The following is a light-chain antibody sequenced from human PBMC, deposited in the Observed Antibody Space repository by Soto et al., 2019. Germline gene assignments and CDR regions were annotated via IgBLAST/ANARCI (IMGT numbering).Light chain of an antibody. V-gene: IGLV2-8*01. Sequence: QSVLTQPPSASGSPGQSVTISCTGSSSDVGGYNYVSWYQQHPGKAPKLMIYEVSKRPSGVPDRLSGSKSGNTASLTVSGLEVEDEADYYCSSYGGSNTVVFGGGTKVTVL. CDR3: SSYGGSNTVV. CDR2: EVS. J-gene: IGLJ2*01. CDR1: SSDVGGYNY.